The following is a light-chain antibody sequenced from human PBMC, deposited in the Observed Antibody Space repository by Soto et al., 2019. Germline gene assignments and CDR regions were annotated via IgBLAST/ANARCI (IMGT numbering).Light chain of an antibody. CDR1: QSISSW. CDR3: QQYNSYLYT. J-gene: IGKJ2*01. V-gene: IGKV1-5*01. CDR2: DAS. Sequence: DIQMTQSPSTLSASVGDRVTITCRASQSISSWLAWYQQKPGKAPKLLIYDASSLESGVPSRFSGSASGTDFTLTISSLQPDDFATYYCQQYNSYLYTFGQGTKLEIK.